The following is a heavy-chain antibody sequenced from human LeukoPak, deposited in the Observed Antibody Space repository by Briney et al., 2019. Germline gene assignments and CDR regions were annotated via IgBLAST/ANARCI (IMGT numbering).Heavy chain of an antibody. CDR1: GGSISTSDYY. V-gene: IGHV4-39*01. Sequence: SETLSLTCTLSGGSISTSDYYWTWIRQPPGKGLEWIGSVHYIGTTYSSPSLKSRVTMSVDPSKNQFSLKLTSVTSADTAVYYCGRITIFGVVDYWGQGTLVTVSS. D-gene: IGHD3-3*01. CDR3: GRITIFGVVDY. J-gene: IGHJ4*02. CDR2: VHYIGTT.